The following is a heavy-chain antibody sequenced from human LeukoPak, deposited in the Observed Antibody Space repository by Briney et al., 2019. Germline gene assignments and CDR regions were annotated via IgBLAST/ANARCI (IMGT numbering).Heavy chain of an antibody. CDR3: ARPNIPAAGTDAFDI. V-gene: IGHV5-51*01. CDR2: IFPGDSDT. Sequence: GESLKISCRGSGYFFTSYWIGWVRQMPGKGLEWMGIIFPGDSDTRYSPSFQGQVTISADKSINTAYLQWSSLKASDTAMYYCARPNIPAAGTDAFDIWGQGTMVTVSS. D-gene: IGHD6-13*01. J-gene: IGHJ3*02. CDR1: GYFFTSYW.